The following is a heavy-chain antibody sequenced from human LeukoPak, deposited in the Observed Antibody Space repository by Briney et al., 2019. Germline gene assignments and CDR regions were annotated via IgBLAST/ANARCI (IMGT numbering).Heavy chain of an antibody. CDR1: GGSISSSSYY. V-gene: IGHV4-39*01. CDR2: IYYSGST. D-gene: IGHD4-23*01. J-gene: IGHJ5*02. CDR3: ARQHKYGGNALDP. Sequence: SETLSLTCTVSGGSISSSSYYWGWIRQPPGKGLEWIGNIYYSGSTYCNPSLKSRVTISVDTSKNQFSLKLSAVTAADTAVYYCARQHKYGGNALDPWGQGTLVTVSS.